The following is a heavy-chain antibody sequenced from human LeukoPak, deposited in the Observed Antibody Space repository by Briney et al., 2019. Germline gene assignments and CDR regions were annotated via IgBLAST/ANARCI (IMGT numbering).Heavy chain of an antibody. V-gene: IGHV3-20*04. CDR3: ARDGFSSSSYLGAPPDY. D-gene: IGHD6-6*01. Sequence: PGGSLRLSCAASGFTFDDYGMSWVRQAPGKGLEWVSGINWNGGSTGYADSVKGRLTISRDNAKNSLYLQMNSLRAEDTALYYCARDGFSSSSYLGAPPDYWGQGTLVTVSS. CDR2: INWNGGST. CDR1: GFTFDDYG. J-gene: IGHJ4*02.